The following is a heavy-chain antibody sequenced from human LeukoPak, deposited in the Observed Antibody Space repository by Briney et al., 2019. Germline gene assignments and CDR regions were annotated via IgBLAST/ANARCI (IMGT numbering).Heavy chain of an antibody. CDR3: ARTPDYCDSSGYDY. Sequence: SVKVSCKASGGTFSSYAISWVRQAPGQGLEWMGRIIPILGIANYAQKFQGRVTITADKSTSTAYMELSSLRSEDTAVYYCARTPDYCDSSGYDYWGQGTLVTVSS. D-gene: IGHD3-22*01. V-gene: IGHV1-69*04. J-gene: IGHJ4*02. CDR2: IIPILGIA. CDR1: GGTFSSYA.